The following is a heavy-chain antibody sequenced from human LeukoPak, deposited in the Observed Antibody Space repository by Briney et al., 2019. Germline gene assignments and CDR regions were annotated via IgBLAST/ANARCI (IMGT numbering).Heavy chain of an antibody. CDR3: ARSLVGRFDP. D-gene: IGHD3-10*01. CDR2: IYYSGST. Sequence: SETLSLTCTVSDGSISSYYWSWIRQPPGKGLEWIGYIYYSGSTNYNPSLKSRVTISVDTSKNQFSLKLSSVTAADTAVYYCARSLVGRFDPWGQGTLVTVSS. CDR1: DGSISSYY. J-gene: IGHJ5*02. V-gene: IGHV4-59*01.